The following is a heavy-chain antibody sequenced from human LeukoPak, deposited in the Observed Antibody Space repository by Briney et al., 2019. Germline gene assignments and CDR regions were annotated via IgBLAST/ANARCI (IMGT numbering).Heavy chain of an antibody. D-gene: IGHD5-18*01. V-gene: IGHV4-34*01. CDR2: INHSGST. CDR1: GGSFSGYY. CDR3: ARRGTWIQLWFGRDWFDP. J-gene: IGHJ5*02. Sequence: SETLSLTCAVYGGSFSGYYWSWIRQPPGKGLEWIGEINHSGSTNYNPSLKSRVTISVDTSKNQFSLKLSSVTAADTAVYYCARRGTWIQLWFGRDWFDPWGQGTLVTVSS.